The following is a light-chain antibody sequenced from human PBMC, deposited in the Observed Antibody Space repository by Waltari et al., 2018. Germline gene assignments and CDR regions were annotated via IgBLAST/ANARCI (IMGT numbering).Light chain of an antibody. CDR3: QQYYDIPFT. CDR2: WAS. Sequence: DIVMTQSPDSLAVALGDRATINCRSSQSVLYSFDNKKHLAWYQQKPGQPPKVLIYWASTRESGVPDRFSGSGSETDFSLTISSLQAEDVAVYYCQQYYDIPFTFGPGTKVEIK. V-gene: IGKV4-1*01. J-gene: IGKJ3*01. CDR1: QSVLYSFDNKKH.